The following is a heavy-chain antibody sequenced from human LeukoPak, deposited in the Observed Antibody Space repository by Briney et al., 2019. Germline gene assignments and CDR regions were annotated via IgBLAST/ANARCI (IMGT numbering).Heavy chain of an antibody. V-gene: IGHV3-33*01. Sequence: GGSLRLSCAASGFTFSSYGMHWVRQAPGKGLEWVAVIWYDGNNKYYADSVKGRFTISRDNSKNTLYLQMNSLRAEDTAVYYCARDRGSSGYYYYFDYWGQGTLVTGSS. J-gene: IGHJ4*02. D-gene: IGHD3-22*01. CDR2: IWYDGNNK. CDR3: ARDRGSSGYYYYFDY. CDR1: GFTFSSYG.